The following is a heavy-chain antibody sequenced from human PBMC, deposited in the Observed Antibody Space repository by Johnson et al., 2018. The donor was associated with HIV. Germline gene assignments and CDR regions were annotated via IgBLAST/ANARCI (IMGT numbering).Heavy chain of an antibody. CDR3: ARDTYTHRTTVTESAFDI. J-gene: IGHJ3*02. CDR2: INWNSGSI. D-gene: IGHD4-11*01. V-gene: IGHV3-9*01. CDR1: GFTFDDYA. Sequence: VQLVESGGGLVQPDRSLRLSCAASGFTFDDYAMNWVRQAPGKGLEWVSGINWNSGSIAYADSVKGRFTISRDNAKKSLYLQMNSLRPEDSALYYCARDTYTHRTTVTESAFDIWGQGTMVTVSS.